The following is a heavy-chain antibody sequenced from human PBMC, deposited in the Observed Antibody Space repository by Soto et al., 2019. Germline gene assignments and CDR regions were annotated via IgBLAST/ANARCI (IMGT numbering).Heavy chain of an antibody. CDR1: GGSISSYY. D-gene: IGHD3-9*01. V-gene: IGHV4-59*01. J-gene: IGHJ4*02. CDR3: ARVGTSILTGYHFDY. CDR2: IYYSGTT. Sequence: SETLSLTCTVSGGSISSYYWSWIRQPPGKGLEWIGYIYYSGTTNYNPSLKSRVTMSLDTSNKHFSLKLSSVTAADTAVYYCARVGTSILTGYHFDYRGQGTLVTVSS.